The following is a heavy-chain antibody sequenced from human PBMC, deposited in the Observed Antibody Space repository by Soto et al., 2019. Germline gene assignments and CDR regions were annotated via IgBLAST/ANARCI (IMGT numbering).Heavy chain of an antibody. J-gene: IGHJ5*02. Sequence: QVQLVESGGGVVQPGRSLRLSCAASGFTFSSYGMHWVRQAPGKGLEWVAVISYDGSNKYYADSVKGRFTISRDNSKNPLYLQMNRLRAEDMAVYYCAKDRGSTSCCWFDPWGQGTLVTVSS. CDR1: GFTFSSYG. D-gene: IGHD2-2*01. CDR2: ISYDGSNK. CDR3: AKDRGSTSCCWFDP. V-gene: IGHV3-30*18.